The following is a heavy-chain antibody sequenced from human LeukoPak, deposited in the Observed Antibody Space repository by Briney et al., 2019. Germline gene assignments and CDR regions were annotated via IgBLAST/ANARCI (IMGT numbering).Heavy chain of an antibody. J-gene: IGHJ4*02. CDR3: ARGYDSSAYYPFNY. V-gene: IGHV4-39*02. D-gene: IGHD3-22*01. CDR1: GGSISSTSYY. Sequence: SETLSLTCTVSGGSISSTSYYWGWIRQPPGKGLEWIGSIYYSGSTYYNPSLKSRATISVDTSKNQFSLNLSSVTAADTAVYYCARGYDSSAYYPFNYWGQGTLVTVSS. CDR2: IYYSGST.